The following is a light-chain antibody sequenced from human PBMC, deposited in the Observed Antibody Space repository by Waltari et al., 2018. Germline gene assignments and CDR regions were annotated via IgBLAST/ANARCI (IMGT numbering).Light chain of an antibody. Sequence: IVLTQSPGPLSLSPGERATLSCRASQNIFRTLAWYQQKPGQAPRLLIYGASSRATGIPDRFSGRGSGTDFSLTISGLDPEDFAVYYCQHYVRLPVTFGQGTKVEMK. CDR3: QHYVRLPVT. CDR1: QNIFRT. V-gene: IGKV3-20*01. CDR2: GAS. J-gene: IGKJ1*01.